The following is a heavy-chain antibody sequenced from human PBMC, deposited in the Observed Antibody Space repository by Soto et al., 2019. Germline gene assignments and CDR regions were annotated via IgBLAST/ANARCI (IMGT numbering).Heavy chain of an antibody. CDR3: ARIYDFWSGYYNLGY. J-gene: IGHJ4*02. CDR2: ISAYNGNT. D-gene: IGHD3-3*01. CDR1: GYTFTSYG. V-gene: IGHV1-18*01. Sequence: ASVKVSCKASGYTFTSYGISWVRQAPGQGLEWMGWISAYNGNTNYAQKLQGRVTMTTDTSTSTAYMELRSLRSDDTAVYYCARIYDFWSGYYNLGYWGQGTLVTVSS.